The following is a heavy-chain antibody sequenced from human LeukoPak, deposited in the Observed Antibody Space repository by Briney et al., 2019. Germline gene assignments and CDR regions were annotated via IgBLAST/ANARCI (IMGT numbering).Heavy chain of an antibody. Sequence: SETLSLTCTVSGGSISSGDYYWSWIRQPPAKAVEWIGHIYYSGSTYYNPSLKSRVTISLDTSKNQLSLKLSSVTAADTAVYYCARDESGYGYDAFDIWGQGTMVTVSS. CDR2: IYYSGST. CDR3: ARDESGYGYDAFDI. V-gene: IGHV4-30-4*08. CDR1: GGSISSGDYY. J-gene: IGHJ3*02. D-gene: IGHD5-12*01.